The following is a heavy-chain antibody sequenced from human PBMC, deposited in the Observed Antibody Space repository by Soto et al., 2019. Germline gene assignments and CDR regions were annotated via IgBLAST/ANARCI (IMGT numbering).Heavy chain of an antibody. CDR1: GFTFSSYG. Sequence: QVQLVESGGGVVQPGRSLRLSCAASGFTFSSYGMHWVRQAPGKGLEWVAVISYDGSNKYYADSVKGRFTISRDNSKNTLYLQMNSLRAEDTAVYYCAKDALGHIVVVTAGWGAYFDYWGQGTLVTVSS. CDR3: AKDALGHIVVVTAGWGAYFDY. D-gene: IGHD2-21*02. V-gene: IGHV3-30*18. J-gene: IGHJ4*02. CDR2: ISYDGSNK.